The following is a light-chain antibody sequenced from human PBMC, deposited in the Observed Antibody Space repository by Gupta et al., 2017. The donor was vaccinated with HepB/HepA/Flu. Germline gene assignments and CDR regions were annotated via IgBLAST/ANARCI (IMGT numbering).Light chain of an antibody. CDR1: NSDY. CDR3: SSYTFTSTLVV. V-gene: IGLV2-14*01. Sequence: QSALAQPASVSGSPGQSITISCTGTNSDYVSWYQQYPGTAPKLLLYNVFDRPSGVSHRFSGSKSGNTASLTISGLQAEDEANYYCSSYTFTSTLVVFGGGTHLTVL. J-gene: IGLJ2*01. CDR2: NVF.